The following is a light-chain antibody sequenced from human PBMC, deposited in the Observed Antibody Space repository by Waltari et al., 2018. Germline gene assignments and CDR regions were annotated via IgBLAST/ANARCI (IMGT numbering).Light chain of an antibody. CDR1: QSVYSNY. Sequence: EIVLPQSPGTLSLSPGERATLSCRASQSVYSNYLAWYQRKPGQAPRFLIYGASTRAAGIPDRFSGSGSGTDFTLTISRLEPEDFAVYYCQQYATTPLTFGQGTRLEMK. V-gene: IGKV3-20*01. CDR3: QQYATTPLT. J-gene: IGKJ5*01. CDR2: GAS.